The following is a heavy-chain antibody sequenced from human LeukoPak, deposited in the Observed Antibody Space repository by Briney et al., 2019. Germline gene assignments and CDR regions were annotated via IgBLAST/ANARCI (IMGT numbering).Heavy chain of an antibody. D-gene: IGHD3-3*01. V-gene: IGHV1-2*02. CDR2: INPNSGGT. Sequence: ASVKVSCKASGYTFTGYYMHWVRQAPGQGLEWMGWINPNSGGTNYAQEFQGRVTMTRDTSISTAYMELSRLRSDDTAVYYCARTYYDFWSGQAFDYWGQGTLVTVSS. CDR1: GYTFTGYY. CDR3: ARTYYDFWSGQAFDY. J-gene: IGHJ4*02.